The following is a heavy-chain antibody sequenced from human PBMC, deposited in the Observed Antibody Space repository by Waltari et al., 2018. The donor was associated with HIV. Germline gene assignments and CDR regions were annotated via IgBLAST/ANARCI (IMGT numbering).Heavy chain of an antibody. D-gene: IGHD6-19*01. CDR1: GFTFDGYA. J-gene: IGHJ4*02. CDR2: ISWNSGSI. Sequence: EVQLVESGGGLVQPGRSLRLSCAASGFTFDGYAMHWVRQAPGKGLEWVSGISWNSGSIGYADSVKGLFTISRDNAKNSLYLQMNSLRAEDTALYYCAKDLAPYGSHGWSLDYWGQGTLVTVSS. CDR3: AKDLAPYGSHGWSLDY. V-gene: IGHV3-9*01.